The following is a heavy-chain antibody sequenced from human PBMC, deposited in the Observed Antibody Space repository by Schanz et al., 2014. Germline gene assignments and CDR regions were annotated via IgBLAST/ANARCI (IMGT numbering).Heavy chain of an antibody. D-gene: IGHD2-15*01. CDR3: AKGMGYCSGGACYDYYYYGLDV. Sequence: EVQLVESGGGLVKPGGSLRLSCAASGFAFSSYSMNWVRQAPGKGLEWVSRISHSGGSKYYADSVKGRFTISRDNSENTLYLQMNSLSADDTAVFYCAKGMGYCSGGACYDYYYYGLDVWGQGTTVTVSS. CDR1: GFAFSSYS. J-gene: IGHJ6*02. CDR2: ISHSGGSK. V-gene: IGHV3-23*04.